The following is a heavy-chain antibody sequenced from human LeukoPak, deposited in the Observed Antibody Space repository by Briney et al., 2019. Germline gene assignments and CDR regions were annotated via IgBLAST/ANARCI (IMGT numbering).Heavy chain of an antibody. CDR1: GGSISPYF. CDR2: ISYTGNT. Sequence: SETLSLTCTVSGGSISPYFWSWIRQPPGKGLEWIGYISYTGNTNYNPSLKSRVTISADTSKNQFSLQLTSVTAADTAVYYCARDDYRGVTNFDPWGQGTLVTVSS. V-gene: IGHV4-59*01. D-gene: IGHD3-10*01. J-gene: IGHJ5*02. CDR3: ARDDYRGVTNFDP.